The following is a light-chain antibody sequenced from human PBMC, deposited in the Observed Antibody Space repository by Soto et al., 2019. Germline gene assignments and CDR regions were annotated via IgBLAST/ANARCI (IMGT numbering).Light chain of an antibody. CDR2: WAS. J-gene: IGKJ1*01. Sequence: DIVMTQSPDSLAVSLGERATINCKSSQSVLYSSNNKNYLAWYQQKAGQPPKLLIYWASTRESGVPDRFSGSGSGTDFTLTISSLQAEDVATYYCQQYFSFPWTFGQGTKVEIK. CDR1: QSVLYSSNNKNY. CDR3: QQYFSFPWT. V-gene: IGKV4-1*01.